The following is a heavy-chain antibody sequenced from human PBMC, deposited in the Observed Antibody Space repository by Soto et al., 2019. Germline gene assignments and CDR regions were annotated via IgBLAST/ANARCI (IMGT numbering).Heavy chain of an antibody. CDR2: ISSSGSTI. CDR1: GFTFSSYE. D-gene: IGHD3-3*01. Sequence: PGGSLRLSCAASGFTFSSYEMNWVRQAPGKGLEWVSYISSSGSTIYYADSVKGRFTISRDNAKNSPYLQMNSLRAEDTAVYYCARADRLRFPEPGMDVWGQGTTVTVSS. V-gene: IGHV3-48*03. J-gene: IGHJ6*02. CDR3: ARADRLRFPEPGMDV.